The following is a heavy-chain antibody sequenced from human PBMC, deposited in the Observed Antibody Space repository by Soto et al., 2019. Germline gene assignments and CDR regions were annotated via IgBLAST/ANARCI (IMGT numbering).Heavy chain of an antibody. CDR3: AKSSYYIWGSYRYFPDY. J-gene: IGHJ4*02. V-gene: IGHV3-23*01. CDR2: ISGSGGST. D-gene: IGHD3-16*02. CDR1: GFTFSSYA. Sequence: GGSLRLSCAASGFTFSSYAMSWVRQAPGKGLEWVSAISGSGGSTYYADSVKGRFTISRDNSKNTLYLQMNSLRDEDTAVYYCAKSSYYIWGSYRYFPDYWGQGTLVTVSS.